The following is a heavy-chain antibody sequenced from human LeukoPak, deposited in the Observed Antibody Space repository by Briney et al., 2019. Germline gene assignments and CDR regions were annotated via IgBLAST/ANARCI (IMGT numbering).Heavy chain of an antibody. D-gene: IGHD3-10*01. Sequence: PSETLSLTCAVSGYSLTSGYYWGWIRQPPGKGLEWIGSIYHSGSTYYNPSLKSRVTISVDTSKNQFSLKLSSVTAADTAVYYCARDPHRSWDENWFDPWGQGTLVTVPS. J-gene: IGHJ5*02. CDR3: ARDPHRSWDENWFDP. CDR2: IYHSGST. CDR1: GYSLTSGYY. V-gene: IGHV4-38-2*02.